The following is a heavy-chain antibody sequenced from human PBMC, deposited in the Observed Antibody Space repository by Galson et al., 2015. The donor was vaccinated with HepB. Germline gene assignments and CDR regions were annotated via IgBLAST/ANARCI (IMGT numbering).Heavy chain of an antibody. Sequence: SLRLSCAASGFTFSSYAMHWVRQAPDKGLEWVALISFDGSNKYYADSVKGRFTISRDNSKNTLYLQMNSLRAEDTAVYYCASSGDFDYWGQRTLVTVSS. J-gene: IGHJ4*02. D-gene: IGHD3-10*01. V-gene: IGHV3-30-3*01. CDR1: GFTFSSYA. CDR2: ISFDGSNK. CDR3: ASSGDFDY.